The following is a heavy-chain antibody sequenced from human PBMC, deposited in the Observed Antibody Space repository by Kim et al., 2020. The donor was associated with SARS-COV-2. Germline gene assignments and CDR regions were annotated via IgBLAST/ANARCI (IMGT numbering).Heavy chain of an antibody. CDR3: TTVDGWLRVFDY. CDR2: IKSKTDGGTT. CDR1: GFTFSNAW. D-gene: IGHD5-12*01. J-gene: IGHJ4*02. Sequence: WGSLRLSCAASGFTFSNAWMSWVRQAPGKGLEWVGRIKSKTDGGTTDYAAPVKGRFTISRDDSKNTLYLQMNSLKTEDTAVYYCTTVDGWLRVFDYWGQGTLVTVSS. V-gene: IGHV3-15*01.